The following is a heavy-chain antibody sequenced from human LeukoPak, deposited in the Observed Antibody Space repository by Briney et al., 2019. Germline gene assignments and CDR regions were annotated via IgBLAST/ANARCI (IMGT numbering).Heavy chain of an antibody. CDR2: IYTSGST. V-gene: IGHV4-61*02. CDR1: GGSISSSSYY. Sequence: SETLSLTCTVSGGSISSSSYYWSWIRQPAGKGLEWIGRIYTSGSTNYNPSLKSRVTISVDTSKNQFSLKLSSVTAADTAVYYCARDALQGYSYGYFDYWGQGTLVTVSS. D-gene: IGHD5-18*01. J-gene: IGHJ4*02. CDR3: ARDALQGYSYGYFDY.